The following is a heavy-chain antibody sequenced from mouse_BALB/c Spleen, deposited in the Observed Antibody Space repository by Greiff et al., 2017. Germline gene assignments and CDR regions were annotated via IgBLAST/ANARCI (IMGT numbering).Heavy chain of an antibody. Sequence: DVKLVESGPSLVKPSQTLSLTCSVTGDSITSGYWNWIRKFPGNKLEYMGYISYSGSTYYNPSLKSRISITRDTSKNQYYLQLNSVTTEDTATYYCARSPYYYGSSPGYFDVWGAGTTVTVSA. CDR2: ISYSGST. CDR1: GDSITSGY. CDR3: ARSPYYYGSSPGYFDV. V-gene: IGHV3-8*02. J-gene: IGHJ1*01. D-gene: IGHD1-1*01.